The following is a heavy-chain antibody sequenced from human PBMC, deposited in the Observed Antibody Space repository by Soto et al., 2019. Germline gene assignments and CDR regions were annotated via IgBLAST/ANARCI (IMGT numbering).Heavy chain of an antibody. CDR1: GFSLSTSGMC. CDR2: IDWDDDK. Sequence: SGPTLVNPTQTLTLTCTFSGFSLSTSGMCVSWIRQPPGKALEWLARIDWDDDKYYSTSLKTRLTISKDTSKNQVVLTMTNMDPVDTATYYCARMPSIAAADYYYYYGMDVWGQGTTVTVSS. D-gene: IGHD6-13*01. J-gene: IGHJ6*02. V-gene: IGHV2-70*11. CDR3: ARMPSIAAADYYYYYGMDV.